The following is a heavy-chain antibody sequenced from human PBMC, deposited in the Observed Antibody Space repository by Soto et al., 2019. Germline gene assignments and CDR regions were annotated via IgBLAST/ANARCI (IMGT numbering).Heavy chain of an antibody. CDR1: GCPFSSYA. D-gene: IGHD3-22*01. Sequence: SVNVSFNASGCPFSSYAISLVRQAPGHGLEWIGGIIYIFGTANYAQKFQGRVTITADESTSTAYMDLSSLRSEDTAVYYCARDSAGYDSSGYYPKFHTDYYYYGMDVWGQGTTVTVSS. V-gene: IGHV1-69*13. CDR2: IIYIFGTA. J-gene: IGHJ6*01. CDR3: ARDSAGYDSSGYYPKFHTDYYYYGMDV.